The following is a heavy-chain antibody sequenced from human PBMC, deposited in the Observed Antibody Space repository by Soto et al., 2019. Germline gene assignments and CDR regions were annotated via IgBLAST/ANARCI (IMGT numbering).Heavy chain of an antibody. Sequence: PSVSLSLTGAVCGGSVSGYYWCWFRQPPGKGLEWIGYIYYSGSTYYNPSLKSRVTISVDTSKNQFSLKLSSVTAADTAVYYCARAITMIVGPQRCWFDPWGQGTLVTVSS. J-gene: IGHJ5*02. D-gene: IGHD3-22*01. CDR1: GGSVSGYY. CDR2: IYYSGST. V-gene: IGHV4-30-4*01. CDR3: ARAITMIVGPQRCWFDP.